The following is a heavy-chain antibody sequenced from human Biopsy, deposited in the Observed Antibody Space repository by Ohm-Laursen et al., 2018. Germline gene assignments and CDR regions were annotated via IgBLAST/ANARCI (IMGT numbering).Heavy chain of an antibody. J-gene: IGHJ3*01. CDR3: ASVVLGPTNDAFDL. CDR2: IYPGGST. V-gene: IGHV4-4*07. CDR1: GGDINNYY. Sequence: TLSLTCNVSGGDINNYYWSWIRQPAGKGLEWIGRIYPGGSTNYNPSLKSRVTMSVDTSKKQLSLRLRSVTAADTAMYHCASVVLGPTNDAFDLWGQGTMVVVSS. D-gene: IGHD3-22*01.